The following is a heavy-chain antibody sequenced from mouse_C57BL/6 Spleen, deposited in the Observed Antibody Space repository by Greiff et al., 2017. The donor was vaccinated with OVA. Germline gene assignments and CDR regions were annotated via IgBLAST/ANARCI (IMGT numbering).Heavy chain of an antibody. V-gene: IGHV14-1*01. CDR3: TTDYYGSSYAMDY. D-gene: IGHD1-1*01. CDR1: GFNIKDYY. Sequence: VQLKESGAELVRPGASVKLSCTASGFNIKDYYMHWVKQRPEQGLEWIGRIDPEDGDTEYAPKFQGKATMTADTSSNTAYLLLSSLTSEDTAVYYCTTDYYGSSYAMDYWGQGTSVTVSS. J-gene: IGHJ4*01. CDR2: IDPEDGDT.